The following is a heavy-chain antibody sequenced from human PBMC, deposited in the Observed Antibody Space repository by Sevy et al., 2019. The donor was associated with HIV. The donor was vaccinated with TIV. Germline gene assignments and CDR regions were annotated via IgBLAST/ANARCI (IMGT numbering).Heavy chain of an antibody. CDR1: GFIFSNYG. D-gene: IGHD4-17*01. Sequence: GESLKISCAASGFIFSNYGIHWVRQAPGKGLEWVAFIRNDGSTKYYADSVKGRFTISRDNSKNEVYLQMNSLRPEDTADYYCAKAHNPAVTSSYGMDVWGQGTTVTVSS. V-gene: IGHV3-30*02. J-gene: IGHJ6*02. CDR3: AKAHNPAVTSSYGMDV. CDR2: IRNDGSTK.